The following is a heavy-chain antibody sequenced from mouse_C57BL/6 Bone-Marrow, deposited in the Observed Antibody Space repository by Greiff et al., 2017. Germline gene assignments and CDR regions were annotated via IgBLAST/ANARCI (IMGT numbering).Heavy chain of an antibody. Sequence: DVKLVESGGGLVQPGGSMKLSCVASGFTFSNYWMNWVRQSPEKGLEWVAQIRLKSDNYATHYAESVKGRFTISRDDYKSSVYLQMNNLSAEDTGIYYCTAYYGSSLRNAMDYWGQGTSVTVSS. CDR3: TAYYGSSLRNAMDY. CDR1: GFTFSNYW. J-gene: IGHJ4*01. CDR2: IRLKSDNYAT. D-gene: IGHD1-1*01. V-gene: IGHV6-3*01.